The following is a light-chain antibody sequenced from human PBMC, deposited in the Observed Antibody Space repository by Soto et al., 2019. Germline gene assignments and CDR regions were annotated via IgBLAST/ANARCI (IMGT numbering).Light chain of an antibody. Sequence: QAVVTQSPSASGTPGQRVSISWSGSTSNIGTNTVSWYQHVPGTAPKLLIYSNDQRPSAVPGRFSGSKSGTSASLAISGLLSEDEADYYCATWDDSLNVVFGGGTKLTVL. CDR2: SND. V-gene: IGLV1-44*01. CDR1: TSNIGTNT. J-gene: IGLJ2*01. CDR3: ATWDDSLNVV.